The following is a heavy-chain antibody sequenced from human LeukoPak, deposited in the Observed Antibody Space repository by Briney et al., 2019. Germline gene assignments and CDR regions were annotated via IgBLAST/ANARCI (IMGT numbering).Heavy chain of an antibody. CDR3: ARDIVATRDYYYYHMDV. CDR2: INPNSGGT. CDR1: GYTFTGYY. Sequence: GASVKVSCKASGYTFTGYYMHWVRQAPGQGLEWMGWINPNSGGTNYAQKFQGRVTMTRDTSISTAYMELSRLRSDDTAVYYCARDIVATRDYYYYHMDVWGKGTTVTVSS. D-gene: IGHD5-12*01. J-gene: IGHJ6*03. V-gene: IGHV1-2*02.